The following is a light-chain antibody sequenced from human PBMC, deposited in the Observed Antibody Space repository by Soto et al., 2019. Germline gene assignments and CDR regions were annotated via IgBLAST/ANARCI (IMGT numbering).Light chain of an antibody. J-gene: IGKJ1*01. CDR1: QSVSSY. CDR2: DAS. V-gene: IGKV3-11*01. CDR3: QQYGSSGT. Sequence: EIVLTQSPATLSLSPGEGATLSCRDSQSVSSYLAWYQQKPGQAPRLLIYDASNRATGIPARFSGSGSGTDITLTISSLEPEDFAVYYCQQYGSSGTFGQGTKVDIK.